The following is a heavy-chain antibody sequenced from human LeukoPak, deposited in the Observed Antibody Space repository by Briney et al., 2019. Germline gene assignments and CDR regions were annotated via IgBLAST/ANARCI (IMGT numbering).Heavy chain of an antibody. V-gene: IGHV1-69*02. CDR3: ARVMYPYYMDV. Sequence: SVKFSCKPTGCTFRSYTISWVRQAPGQGLEWMGRIIPILGIANYAQKFQGRVTITADKSTSTAYMELSSLRSEDTAVYYCARVMYPYYMDVWGKGTTVTVSS. CDR1: GCTFRSYT. J-gene: IGHJ6*03. CDR2: IIPILGIA. D-gene: IGHD2-2*01.